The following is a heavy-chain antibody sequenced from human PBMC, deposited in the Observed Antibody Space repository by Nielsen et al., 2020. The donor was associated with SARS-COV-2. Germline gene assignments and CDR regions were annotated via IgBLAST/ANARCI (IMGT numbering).Heavy chain of an antibody. J-gene: IGHJ1*01. V-gene: IGHV4-31*01. CDR2: IYFSGST. Sequence: LRLSCTVSGGSISSGGYYWSWTRQHPGKGLEWIGYIYFSGSTYYNPSLKSPVTISVDTSKNQFSLKLTSVTAADTAVYYCARRAVAGSKYFQHWGQGTLVTVSS. CDR3: ARRAVAGSKYFQH. D-gene: IGHD6-19*01. CDR1: GGSISSGGYY.